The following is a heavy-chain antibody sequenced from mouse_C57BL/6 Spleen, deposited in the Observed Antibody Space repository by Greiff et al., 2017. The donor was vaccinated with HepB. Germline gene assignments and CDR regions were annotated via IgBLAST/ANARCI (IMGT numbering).Heavy chain of an antibody. CDR3: ASYYYGSDY. Sequence: VQLQQPGAELVKPGASVKLSCTASGYTFTSYWITWVKQRPGQGLEWIGDIYPGSVSTQHSETFQSKATLTVDKSSSTAYMQLSSLTSEYSAVYYCASYYYGSDYWGQGTTLTVSS. J-gene: IGHJ2*01. V-gene: IGHV1-55*01. D-gene: IGHD1-1*01. CDR2: IYPGSVST. CDR1: GYTFTSYW.